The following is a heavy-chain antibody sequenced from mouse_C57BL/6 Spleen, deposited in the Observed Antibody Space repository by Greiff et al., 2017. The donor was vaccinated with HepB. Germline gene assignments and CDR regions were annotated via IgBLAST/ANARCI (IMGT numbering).Heavy chain of an antibody. D-gene: IGHD2-5*01. CDR2: IDPENGDT. V-gene: IGHV14-4*01. CDR1: GFNIKDDY. CDR3: TTGYSNYY. Sequence: VQLQQSGAELVRPGASVKLSCTASGFNIKDDYMHWVKQRPEQGLEWIGWIDPENGDTEYASKFQGKATITADTSSNTAYLQLSSLTSEDTAVYYCTTGYSNYYWGQGTTLTVSS. J-gene: IGHJ2*01.